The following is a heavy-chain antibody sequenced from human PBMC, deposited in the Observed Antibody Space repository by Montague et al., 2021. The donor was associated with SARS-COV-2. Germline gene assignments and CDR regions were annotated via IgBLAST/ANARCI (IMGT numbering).Heavy chain of an antibody. V-gene: IGHV4-39*07. CDR3: ARGRQWLVPFDY. D-gene: IGHD6-19*01. CDR1: GDSISHSSYY. CDR2: IYYSGIT. Sequence: SETLSLTCTVSGDSISHSSYYWGWIRQPPGKGLEWIGSIYYSGITYYNPSHKSRVTISVDTSKNQVSLKLNSVTAADTSVYYCARGRQWLVPFDYWGQGTLVTVSS. J-gene: IGHJ4*02.